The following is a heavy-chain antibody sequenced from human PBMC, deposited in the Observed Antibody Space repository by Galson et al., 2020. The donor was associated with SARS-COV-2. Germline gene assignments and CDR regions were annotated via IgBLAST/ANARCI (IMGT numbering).Heavy chain of an antibody. CDR3: AKVGKGSGASRMDV. V-gene: IGHV3-23*01. CDR2: ISGSGTNT. J-gene: IGHJ6*02. D-gene: IGHD3-10*01. Sequence: GGSLRLSCAASGFTFSSYAMSWVRLAPGKRPEWVSSISGSGTNTYYADSVKGRFTISRDDSKNTLYLQMNSLRVEDTAVYYCAKVGKGSGASRMDVWGQGTTVTVSS. CDR1: GFTFSSYA.